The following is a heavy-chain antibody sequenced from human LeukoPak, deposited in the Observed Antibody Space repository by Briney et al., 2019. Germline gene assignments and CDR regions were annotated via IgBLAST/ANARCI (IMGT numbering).Heavy chain of an antibody. D-gene: IGHD2-8*02. V-gene: IGHV3-74*01. Sequence: PGGSLRFSCAASGFTISTYWMHWVRQAPGKGLVWVSSINSDGSKKDYAGSVKGRFTISRDNAKNTVYLQMNSLRVEDTAVYYCAREGVPGGLNYWGQGSLVTVSS. CDR2: INSDGSKK. CDR1: GFTISTYW. CDR3: AREGVPGGLNY. J-gene: IGHJ4*02.